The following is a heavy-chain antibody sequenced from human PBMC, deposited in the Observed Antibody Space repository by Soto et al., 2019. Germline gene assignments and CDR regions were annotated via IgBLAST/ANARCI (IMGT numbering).Heavy chain of an antibody. CDR1: GGSFSGYY. CDR3: ARADRTLVTSYSLDV. Sequence: PSETLSLTCAVYGGSFSGYYWTWIRQPPGKGLEWIGDINHSGTINFNPSLKSRLTISLDTSKKHFSLKLSSVTDADTAAYYCARADRTLVTSYSLDVWGQGTTVTVSS. CDR2: INHSGTI. J-gene: IGHJ6*02. V-gene: IGHV4-34*01. D-gene: IGHD2-21*02.